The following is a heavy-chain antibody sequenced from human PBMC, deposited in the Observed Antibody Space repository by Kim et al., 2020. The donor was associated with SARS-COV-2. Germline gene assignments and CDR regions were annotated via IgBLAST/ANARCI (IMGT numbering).Heavy chain of an antibody. D-gene: IGHD3-22*01. Sequence: GESLKISCKGSGYSFTSYWIGWVRQMLGKGLEWMGIIYPGDSDTRYSPSFQGQVTISADKSISTAYLQWSSLKASDTAMYYCARRSRPQYYYDSSGYGWGCMDVWGQGTTVTVSS. J-gene: IGHJ6*02. CDR3: ARRSRPQYYYDSSGYGWGCMDV. CDR1: GYSFTSYW. V-gene: IGHV5-51*01. CDR2: IYPGDSDT.